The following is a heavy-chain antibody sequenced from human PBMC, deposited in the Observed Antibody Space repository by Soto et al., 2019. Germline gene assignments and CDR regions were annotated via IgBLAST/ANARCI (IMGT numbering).Heavy chain of an antibody. D-gene: IGHD3-16*01. CDR3: ARRGSSYAYMEDY. J-gene: IGHJ4*02. Sequence: QLQLQESGPGLVKPSETLSLTCTVSGGSISSSYYYWGWIRQPPGKGLEWIGRIYYSGSTYYNPYLKSRVTISVDTSKNQFSLKLSSVTAADTAVYYCARRGSSYAYMEDYWGQGTLVTVSS. V-gene: IGHV4-39*01. CDR1: GGSISSSYYY. CDR2: IYYSGST.